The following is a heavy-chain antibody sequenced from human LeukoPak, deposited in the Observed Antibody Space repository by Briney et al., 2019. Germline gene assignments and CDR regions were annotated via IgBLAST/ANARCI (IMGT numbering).Heavy chain of an antibody. D-gene: IGHD3-10*01. CDR1: GFTFSGFW. Sequence: GGSRRLSHAASGFTFSGFWMHWVRQAPGKGLVWVSRVHSDGSATTYADSVKGRFTISRDNARNMVYLQMNSLRVDDTAVYYCARGGIGSFDLWGQGTLVTVSS. V-gene: IGHV3-74*01. J-gene: IGHJ1*01. CDR3: ARGGIGSFDL. CDR2: VHSDGSAT.